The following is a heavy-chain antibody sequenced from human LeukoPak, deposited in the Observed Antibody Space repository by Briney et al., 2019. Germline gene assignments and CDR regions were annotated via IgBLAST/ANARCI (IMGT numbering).Heavy chain of an antibody. D-gene: IGHD5-24*01. V-gene: IGHV4-39*01. Sequence: SETLSLTCTVSGGSISNYFWGWIRQPPGRGLEWIASVFYTGDTYYSPSLKSRVTISVDTSKNQFSLRLTSVTAADAAVYYCARVLRDGHNDPFDNWGQGTLVTVSS. CDR1: GGSISNYF. J-gene: IGHJ4*02. CDR3: ARVLRDGHNDPFDN. CDR2: VFYTGDT.